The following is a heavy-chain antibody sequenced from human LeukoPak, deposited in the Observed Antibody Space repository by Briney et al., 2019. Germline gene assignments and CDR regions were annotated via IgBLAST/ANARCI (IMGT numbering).Heavy chain of an antibody. D-gene: IGHD3-10*01. J-gene: IGHJ4*02. V-gene: IGHV3-48*04. Sequence: QPGGSLRLSCAASGFTFSSYSMNWVRQAPGKGLEWVSHISSSSSTIYYADSVKGRFTISRDNAKNSLYLQMNSLRAEDTAVYYCARDRPEETLLWFGDSLYQYFDYWGREPWSPSPQ. CDR2: ISSSSSTI. CDR3: ARDRPEETLLWFGDSLYQYFDY. CDR1: GFTFSSYS.